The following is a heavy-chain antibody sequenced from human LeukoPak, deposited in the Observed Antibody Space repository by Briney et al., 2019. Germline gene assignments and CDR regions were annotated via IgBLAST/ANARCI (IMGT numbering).Heavy chain of an antibody. CDR2: ISYDGSNQ. CDR3: AREKNYYDSSGFSPWWFDP. D-gene: IGHD3-22*01. V-gene: IGHV3-30*04. J-gene: IGHJ5*02. Sequence: GGSLRLSCAASGFTFSNYAIHWVRQAPGQGLEWVAVISYDGSNQYYADSVKGRFTISRDNSNNTLYLLMNSLRAEDTAVYYCAREKNYYDSSGFSPWWFDPWSQGTLVTVSS. CDR1: GFTFSNYA.